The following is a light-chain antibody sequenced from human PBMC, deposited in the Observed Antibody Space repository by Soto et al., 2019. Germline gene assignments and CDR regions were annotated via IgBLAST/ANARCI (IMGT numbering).Light chain of an antibody. Sequence: EIVMTQSPATLSVSPGERATLSCGAIQSVSSSYLTWYQQKPGQAPRLLIYGASTRATGIPARFSGSGSGTDFTLTISSLQSEDFAVYYCQQYNSWPPITFGQGTRLEI. CDR3: QQYNSWPPIT. CDR2: GAS. V-gene: IGKV3-15*01. J-gene: IGKJ5*01. CDR1: QSVSSSY.